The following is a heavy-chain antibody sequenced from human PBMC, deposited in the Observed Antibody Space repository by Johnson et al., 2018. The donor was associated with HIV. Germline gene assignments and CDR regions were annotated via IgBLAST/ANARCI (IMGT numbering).Heavy chain of an antibody. Sequence: QLVESGGGLVQPGRSLRLSCSASGFTFDDYAMHWVRQAPGKGLEWVSGISWNSGYIGYADSVKGRFTISRDNAKNSLYLQMNSLRAEDTALYYCARYMELCSSNWYKDAFDIWGQGTMVTVSS. J-gene: IGHJ3*02. V-gene: IGHV3-9*01. D-gene: IGHD6-13*01. CDR2: ISWNSGYI. CDR1: GFTFDDYA. CDR3: ARYMELCSSNWYKDAFDI.